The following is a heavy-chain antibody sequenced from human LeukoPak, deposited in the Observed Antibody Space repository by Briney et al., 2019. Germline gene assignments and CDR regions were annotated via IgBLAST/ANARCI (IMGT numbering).Heavy chain of an antibody. V-gene: IGHV4-59*12. Sequence: PSETLSLTCTVSGGSISSYYWSWFRQPPGKGLEWIGYIYYSGCTNYNPSLSSRVTISVDTSKNQFSLKLSTVTAADTAVYYFSRSFADYTPYNGFDPWGQGTLVTVSS. CDR2: IYYSGCT. CDR1: GGSISSYY. J-gene: IGHJ5*01. D-gene: IGHD4-11*01. CDR3: SRSFADYTPYNGFDP.